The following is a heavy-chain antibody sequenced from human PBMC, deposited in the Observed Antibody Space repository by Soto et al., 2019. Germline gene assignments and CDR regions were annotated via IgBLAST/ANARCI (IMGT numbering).Heavy chain of an antibody. Sequence: SQTLSLTCAISGDSVSNNNAAWNWIRQSPSRGLEWLGRTYYRSKWYNDSAVSVRSRITINPDTSKNQISLQLNSVTPEDTAVYYCARGKSGIAVALFEYWGQGILVTVSS. CDR2: TYYRSKWYN. J-gene: IGHJ4*02. CDR1: GDSVSNNNAA. CDR3: ARGKSGIAVALFEY. D-gene: IGHD6-19*01. V-gene: IGHV6-1*01.